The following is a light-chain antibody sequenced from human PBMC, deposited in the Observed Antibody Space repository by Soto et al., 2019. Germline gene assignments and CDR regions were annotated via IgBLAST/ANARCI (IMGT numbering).Light chain of an antibody. Sequence: DIQLTQSPSSLSASVGDRVTITCRASQTISSRLSWYQQKAGKAPNLLIYAASRLQSGVPSRFSGSGSGTDFTLTISSLQAEDVAVYYCQQYYSNPELTFGGGTKVEIK. V-gene: IGKV1-39*01. J-gene: IGKJ4*01. CDR2: AAS. CDR3: QQYYSNPELT. CDR1: QTISSR.